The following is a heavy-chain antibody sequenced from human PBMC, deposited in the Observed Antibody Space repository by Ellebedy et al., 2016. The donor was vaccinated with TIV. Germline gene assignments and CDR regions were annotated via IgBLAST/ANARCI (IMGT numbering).Heavy chain of an antibody. CDR2: INSDGSRS. CDR3: ATLTLAGPDR. D-gene: IGHD2-15*01. V-gene: IGHV3-74*01. CDR1: GFTFSSSW. J-gene: IGHJ5*02. Sequence: GESLKISCAASGFTFSSSWMHWVRQAPGKGLVWLSYINSDGSRSNYADSVKGRFTISRDNAKNTLYLQLNSLRAEDTAVYYGATLTLAGPDRWGQGTLVTVSS.